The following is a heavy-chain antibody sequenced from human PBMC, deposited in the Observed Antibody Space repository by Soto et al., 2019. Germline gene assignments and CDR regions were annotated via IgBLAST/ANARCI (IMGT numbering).Heavy chain of an antibody. CDR3: AKGATVTTSGPFDY. CDR1: GFTFSSYG. V-gene: IGHV3-30*18. D-gene: IGHD4-17*01. CDR2: ISYDGSNK. Sequence: QVQLVESGGGVVQPGRSLRLSCAASGFTFSSYGMHWVRQAPGKGLEWVAVISYDGSNKYYADSVKGRFTISRDNSKNTLYLQVNSLRAEDTAVYYCAKGATVTTSGPFDYWGQGTLVTVSS. J-gene: IGHJ4*02.